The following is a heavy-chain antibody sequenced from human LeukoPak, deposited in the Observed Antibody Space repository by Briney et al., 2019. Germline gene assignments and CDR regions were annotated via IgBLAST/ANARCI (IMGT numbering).Heavy chain of an antibody. D-gene: IGHD3-16*01. CDR1: GYTLPELS. CDR2: FDPEDGET. Sequence: ASVKVSCKVSGYTLPELSMHWVRQAPGKGLEWMGGFDPEDGETIYAQKFQGRVTMTEDTSTDTAYMELSSLRSEDTAVYYCATAYDYVWGSLPGVDAFDIWGQGTMVTVSS. CDR3: ATAYDYVWGSLPGVDAFDI. J-gene: IGHJ3*02. V-gene: IGHV1-24*01.